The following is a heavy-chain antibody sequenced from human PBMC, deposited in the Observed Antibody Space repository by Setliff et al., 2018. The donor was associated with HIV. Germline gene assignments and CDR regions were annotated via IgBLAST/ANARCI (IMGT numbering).Heavy chain of an antibody. CDR2: IHYSGST. J-gene: IGHJ2*01. Sequence: SETLSLTCTVSNGSISTYYWNWIRQPPGKRLEWIGYIHYSGSTNYNPSLKSRVTISVDTSKNQFSLKLSSVTAADTAVYYCARDKGGQYYDSSDYWDWYLDLWGRGTLVTVSS. D-gene: IGHD3-22*01. CDR3: ARDKGGQYYDSSDYWDWYLDL. CDR1: NGSISTYY. V-gene: IGHV4-59*01.